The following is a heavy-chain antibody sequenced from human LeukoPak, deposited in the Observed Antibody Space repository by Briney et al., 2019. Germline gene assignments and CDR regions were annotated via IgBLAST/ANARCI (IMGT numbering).Heavy chain of an antibody. V-gene: IGHV1-46*01. D-gene: IGHD1-26*01. CDR1: GYTFTSYY. Sequence: ASVKVSCKASGYTFTSYYMHWVRQAPGQMLEWMGIINPSGGSTSYAQKFQGRVTMTRDTSTSTVYMELSSLRSEDTAVYYCARDLPGATTLEYWGQGTLVTVSS. CDR2: INPSGGST. J-gene: IGHJ4*02. CDR3: ARDLPGATTLEY.